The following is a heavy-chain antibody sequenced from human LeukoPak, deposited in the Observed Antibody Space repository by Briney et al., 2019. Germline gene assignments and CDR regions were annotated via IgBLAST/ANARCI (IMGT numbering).Heavy chain of an antibody. Sequence: GASVKDSCKASGYTFTGYYIHWVRQAPGQGLEWMGWINPNSGGTNYAQKFQGRVTMTRDTSISTAYMELSRLRSDDTAVYYCARGKSTSGWEPFDYWGQGTLVTVSS. D-gene: IGHD6-19*01. CDR3: ARGKSTSGWEPFDY. V-gene: IGHV1-2*02. CDR2: INPNSGGT. J-gene: IGHJ4*02. CDR1: GYTFTGYY.